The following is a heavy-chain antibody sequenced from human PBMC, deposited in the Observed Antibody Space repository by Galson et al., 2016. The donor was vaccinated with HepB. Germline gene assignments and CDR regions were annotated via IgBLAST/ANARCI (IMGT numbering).Heavy chain of an antibody. Sequence: SETLSLTCGVHGESFNAYSWSWIRQTPGKGLEWIGEINHSGFTKNNPSLKSRVTISVDTSKNQFSLRLNSMTAADTGVYYCARVVVAATNWFDAWGQGTLVTVSS. CDR3: ARVVVAATNWFDA. CDR2: INHSGFT. J-gene: IGHJ5*02. CDR1: GESFNAYS. V-gene: IGHV4-34*01. D-gene: IGHD2-15*01.